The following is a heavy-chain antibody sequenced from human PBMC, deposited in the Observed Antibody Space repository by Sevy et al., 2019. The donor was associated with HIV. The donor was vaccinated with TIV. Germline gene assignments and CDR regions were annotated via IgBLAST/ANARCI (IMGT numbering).Heavy chain of an antibody. V-gene: IGHV3-23*01. D-gene: IGHD5-18*01. CDR3: AKDNYGYTYGRPHGMDV. J-gene: IGHJ6*02. CDR2: VSGSDDST. CDR1: GFTFSAYA. Sequence: GGSLRLSCAASGFTFSAYAMSWVRQAPGKGLEWVSAVSGSDDSTYYAHSVKGRFTISRDNSKNTLYLQMNSLRAEDTAVYYCAKDNYGYTYGRPHGMDVWGQGTTVTVSS.